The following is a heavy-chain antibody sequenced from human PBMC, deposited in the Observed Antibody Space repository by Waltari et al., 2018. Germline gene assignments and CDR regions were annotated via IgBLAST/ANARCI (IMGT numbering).Heavy chain of an antibody. J-gene: IGHJ4*02. CDR3: ARGRYYDPDGLHPSDF. D-gene: IGHD3-22*01. Sequence: VQLLPSGAAVQKPGASVTVSCDTPGALFDTTGISWVRQAPGQGLEWMGWISVNNGNTNYAQPFQGRVSFTSDTSTNTAFLEFRGLRSDDTAIYYCARGRYYDPDGLHPSDFWGQGTLVTVSS. CDR2: ISVNNGNT. CDR1: GALFDTTG. V-gene: IGHV1-18*01.